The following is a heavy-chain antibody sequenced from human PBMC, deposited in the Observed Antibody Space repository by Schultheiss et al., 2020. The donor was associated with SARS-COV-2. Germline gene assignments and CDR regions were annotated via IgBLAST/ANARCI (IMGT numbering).Heavy chain of an antibody. CDR2: ISGSGGST. J-gene: IGHJ4*02. D-gene: IGHD5-18*01. Sequence: GGSLRLSCAASGFTFSSYAMSWVRQAPGKGLELVSAISGSGGSTYYADSVKGRFTISRDNAKNTLYLQMNSLRAEDTAVYYCAHWIQLWLDYWGQGTLVTVSS. CDR1: GFTFSSYA. V-gene: IGHV3-23*01. CDR3: AHWIQLWLDY.